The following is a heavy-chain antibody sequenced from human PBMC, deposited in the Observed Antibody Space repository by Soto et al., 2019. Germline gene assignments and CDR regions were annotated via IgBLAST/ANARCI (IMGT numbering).Heavy chain of an antibody. Sequence: GGSLRLSCAASVFTFSSYWMHWVRQAPGKGLVWVSRINSDGSSTSYADSVKGRFTISRDNAKNTLYLQMNSLRAEDTAVYYCERDIGVIDYYYYGVDARCQGLTVTDS. CDR3: ERDIGVIDYYYYGVDA. V-gene: IGHV3-74*01. D-gene: IGHD3-22*01. J-gene: IGHJ6*02. CDR1: VFTFSSYW. CDR2: INSDGSST.